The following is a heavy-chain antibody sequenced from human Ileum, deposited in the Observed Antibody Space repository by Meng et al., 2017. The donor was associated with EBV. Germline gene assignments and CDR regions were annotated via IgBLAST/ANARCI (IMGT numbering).Heavy chain of an antibody. Sequence: ACVHHPPGVGISSTGNICYTYNTYYNASVTSRVTISMDTSKSQFSLKLSYETAADTSVYSCACLVNSGYDYWYFDYWGQGTLVTVSS. D-gene: IGHD5-12*01. J-gene: IGHJ4*02. V-gene: IGHV4-39*01. CDR2: ICYTYNT. CDR3: ACLVNSGYDYWYFDY.